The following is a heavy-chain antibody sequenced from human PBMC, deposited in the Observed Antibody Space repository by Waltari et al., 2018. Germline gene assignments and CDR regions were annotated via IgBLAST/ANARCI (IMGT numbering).Heavy chain of an antibody. D-gene: IGHD2-2*01. CDR1: GGSISSGGYY. J-gene: IGHJ5*02. Sequence: LQESGPGLVKPSQTLSLTCTVSGGSISSGGYYWSWIRQHPGKGLEWIGYIYYSGSTYYNPSLKSRVTISVDTSKNQFSLKLSSVTAADTAVYYCARGSHCSSTSCYAGGYWFDPWGQGTLVTVSS. CDR2: IYYSGST. CDR3: ARGSHCSSTSCYAGGYWFDP. V-gene: IGHV4-31*03.